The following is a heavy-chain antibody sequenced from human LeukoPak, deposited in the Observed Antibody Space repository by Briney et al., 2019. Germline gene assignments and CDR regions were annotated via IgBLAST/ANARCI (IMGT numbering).Heavy chain of an antibody. D-gene: IGHD3-22*01. Sequence: GGSLRLSCAASGFTFTSYAMNWVRQAPGKGLEWVSAISGSGGSTYYADSVKGRFTISRDNSKNTLYLQMNSLRAEDTAVYYCAKGSGYYPEYFQHWGQGTLVTVSS. J-gene: IGHJ1*01. CDR3: AKGSGYYPEYFQH. CDR1: GFTFTSYA. V-gene: IGHV3-23*01. CDR2: ISGSGGST.